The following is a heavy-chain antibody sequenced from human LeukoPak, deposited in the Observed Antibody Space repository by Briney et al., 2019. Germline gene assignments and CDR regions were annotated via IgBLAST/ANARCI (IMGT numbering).Heavy chain of an antibody. CDR3: ARDELNSGTYSEY. V-gene: IGHV3-7*01. Sequence: GGSLRLSCAASGFTLSKHWMTWVRQAPGKGLECVAIIKQDGSEKYYVNSVKGRFTISRDNAKKSLYLQMNSLRAEDTAVYYCARDELNSGTYSEYWGQGTLVTVSS. D-gene: IGHD1-26*01. CDR2: IKQDGSEK. J-gene: IGHJ4*02. CDR1: GFTLSKHW.